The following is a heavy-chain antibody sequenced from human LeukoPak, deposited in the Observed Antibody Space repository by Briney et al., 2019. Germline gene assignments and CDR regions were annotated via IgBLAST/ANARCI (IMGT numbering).Heavy chain of an antibody. D-gene: IGHD2-2*01. CDR1: GFTFSSYW. CDR3: AKWDVVVPAAPSAFDI. CDR2: INSDGSST. J-gene: IGHJ3*02. V-gene: IGHV3-74*01. Sequence: GGCLRLSCAASGFTFSSYWMHWVRQAPGKGLVWVSRINSDGSSTSYADSVKGRFTISRDNSKNTLYLQMNSLRAEDTAVYYCAKWDVVVPAAPSAFDIWGQGTMVTVSS.